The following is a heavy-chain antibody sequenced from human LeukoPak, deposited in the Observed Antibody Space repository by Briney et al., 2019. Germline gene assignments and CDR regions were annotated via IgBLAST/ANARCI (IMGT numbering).Heavy chain of an antibody. V-gene: IGHV4-31*03. CDR1: GGSISSGGYY. CDR2: IDYSGGT. D-gene: IGHD5-18*01. Sequence: SETLSLTCTVSGGSISSGGYYWSWIRQHPGKGLEWIGYIDYSGGTYYNPSLKSRVTISVDTSKNQFSLKLSSVTAADTAVYYCARDGTKRGYSYGYGEYYYYYGMDVWGKGTTVTVSS. J-gene: IGHJ6*04. CDR3: ARDGTKRGYSYGYGEYYYYYGMDV.